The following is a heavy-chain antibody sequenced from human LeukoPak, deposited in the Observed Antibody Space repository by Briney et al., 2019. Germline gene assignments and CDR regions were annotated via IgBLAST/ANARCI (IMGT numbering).Heavy chain of an antibody. V-gene: IGHV4-34*01. J-gene: IGHJ5*02. CDR2: INHSGST. CDR3: ARGPPPRITMVRGISWFDP. D-gene: IGHD3-10*01. CDR1: GGSFSGYY. Sequence: PSETLSLTCAVYGGSFSGYYWSWIRQPPGKGLEWIGEINHSGSTIYNPSLKSRVTISVDTSKNQFSLKLSSVTAADTAVYYCARGPPPRITMVRGISWFDPWGQGTLVTVSS.